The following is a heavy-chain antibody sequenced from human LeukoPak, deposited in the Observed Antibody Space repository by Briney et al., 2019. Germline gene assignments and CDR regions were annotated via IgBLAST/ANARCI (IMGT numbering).Heavy chain of an antibody. J-gene: IGHJ4*02. V-gene: IGHV3-7*01. CDR1: GFTFSSYW. Sequence: GGSLRLSCAASGFTFSSYWTHWVRQAPGKGLEWVANIKQDGSEKYNVDSVKGRFTISRDNAKNSLYLQMNSLRAEDTAVYYCARDRVDSSDWETYFDYWGQGTLVAVSS. D-gene: IGHD6-19*01. CDR3: ARDRVDSSDWETYFDY. CDR2: IKQDGSEK.